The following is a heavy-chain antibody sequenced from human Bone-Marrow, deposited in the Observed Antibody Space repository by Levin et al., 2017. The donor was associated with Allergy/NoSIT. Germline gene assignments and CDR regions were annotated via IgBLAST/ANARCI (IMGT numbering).Heavy chain of an antibody. CDR3: AVVSFRYGTFDS. D-gene: IGHD4-17*01. Sequence: SQTLSLTCAVYGASFSGYYWSWIRQPPGRGLEWIGEISHRESTTYNPSLKSRVTISLDTSGNQYSLSLDSVTAADTASEYGAVVSFRYGTFDSWGQGTMVTVAS. V-gene: IGHV4-34*01. J-gene: IGHJ3*02. CDR2: ISHREST. CDR1: GASFSGYY.